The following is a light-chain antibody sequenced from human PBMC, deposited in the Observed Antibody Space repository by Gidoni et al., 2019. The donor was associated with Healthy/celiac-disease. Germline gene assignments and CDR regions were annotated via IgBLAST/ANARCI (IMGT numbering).Light chain of an antibody. CDR1: SSDVGSYNL. J-gene: IGLJ2*01. CDR3: CSCAGSSTVV. V-gene: IGLV2-23*01. Sequence: QSALTQPASVSGSPGQSITISCTGTSSDVGSYNLASWYQQHPGKAPKLMIYEGSKRPSGVSNRFSGSKSGNTASLTISGLQAEDEADHYCCSCAGSSTVVFGGGTKLTVL. CDR2: EGS.